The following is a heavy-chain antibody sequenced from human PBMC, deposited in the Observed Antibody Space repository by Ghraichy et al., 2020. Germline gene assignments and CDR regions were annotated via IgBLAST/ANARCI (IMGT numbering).Heavy chain of an antibody. CDR2: INSDGSST. CDR3: ARPLMDYDWESFDY. V-gene: IGHV3-74*01. CDR1: GFTFSSYW. J-gene: IGHJ4*02. D-gene: IGHD3-16*01. Sequence: GSLRLTCAASGFTFSSYWMHWVRQAPGKGLVWVSRINSDGSSTSYADSVKGRFTISRDNAKNTLYLQMNSLRAEDTAVYYCARPLMDYDWESFDYWGQGTLVTVSS.